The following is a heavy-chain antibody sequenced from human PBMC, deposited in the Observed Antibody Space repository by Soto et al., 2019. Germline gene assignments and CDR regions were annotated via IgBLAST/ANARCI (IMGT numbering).Heavy chain of an antibody. V-gene: IGHV4-30-4*01. J-gene: IGHJ5*01. CDR1: GDSISNLDYF. CDR3: ARGRYCLTGRCFPNWFDS. D-gene: IGHD7-27*01. CDR2: IYKSATT. Sequence: SETLSLTCSVSGDSISNLDYFWAWIRQPPGQALEYIGYIYKSATTYYNPSFESRVAISVDTSKSQFSLNVISVTAADTAVYFCARGRYCLTGRCFPNWFDSWGQGALVTVSS.